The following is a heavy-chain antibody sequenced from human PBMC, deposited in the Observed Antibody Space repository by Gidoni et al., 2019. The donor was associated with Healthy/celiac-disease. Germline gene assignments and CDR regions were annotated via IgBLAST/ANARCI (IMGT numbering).Heavy chain of an antibody. D-gene: IGHD3-9*01. Sequence: QVQLVESGGGVVQPGRSLRLSCAASGFTFRSYRMHWVRQVPGKWLKLVAVISYDGSNKYYADSVKGRFTISRDNSKNTLYLQMNSLRAEDTAVYYCAKGDILTGYYRLHYYYGMDVWGQGTTVTVSS. CDR3: AKGDILTGYYRLHYYYGMDV. J-gene: IGHJ6*02. V-gene: IGHV3-30*18. CDR1: GFTFRSYR. CDR2: ISYDGSNK.